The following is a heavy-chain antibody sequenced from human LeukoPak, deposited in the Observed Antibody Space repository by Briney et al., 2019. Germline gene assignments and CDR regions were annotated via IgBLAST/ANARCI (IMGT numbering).Heavy chain of an antibody. D-gene: IGHD1-26*01. CDR3: AKGISGSYYFDY. V-gene: IGHV3-23*01. CDR2: ISGSGGST. CDR1: GFTFSSYG. J-gene: IGHJ4*02. Sequence: GGSLRLSCAPSGFTFSSYGMSWVRQAPGKGLEWVSAISGSGGSTYYADSVKGRFTISRDNSKNTLYLQMNSLRAEDTAVYYCAKGISGSYYFDYWGQGTLVTVSS.